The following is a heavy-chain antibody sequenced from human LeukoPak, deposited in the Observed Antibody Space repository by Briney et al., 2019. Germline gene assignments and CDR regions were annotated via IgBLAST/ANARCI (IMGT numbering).Heavy chain of an antibody. CDR2: ISSSSSYI. Sequence: GGSLGLSCAASGFTFSSYSMNWVRQAPGKGLEWVSSISSSSSYIYYADSVKGRFTISRDNAKNSLYLQMNSLRAADTAVYYCARDYHGNNWYYFDYWGQGTLVAVSS. CDR1: GFTFSSYS. V-gene: IGHV3-21*04. D-gene: IGHD1-1*01. J-gene: IGHJ4*02. CDR3: ARDYHGNNWYYFDY.